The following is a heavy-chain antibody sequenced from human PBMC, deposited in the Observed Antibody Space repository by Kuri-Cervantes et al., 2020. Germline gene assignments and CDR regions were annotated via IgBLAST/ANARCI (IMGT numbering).Heavy chain of an antibody. CDR1: GFTFSSYA. CDR2: ISGSGGST. J-gene: IGHJ6*02. CDR3: AKSGLEQWLPFWDYYYYYGMDV. D-gene: IGHD6-19*01. V-gene: IGHV3-23*01. Sequence: GGSLRLSCAASGFTFSSYAMSWVRQAPGKGLEWVSAISGSGGSTYYADSVKGRFTISRDNSKNTLYLQMNSLRAEDTAVYYCAKSGLEQWLPFWDYYYYYGMDVWGQGTTVTVSS.